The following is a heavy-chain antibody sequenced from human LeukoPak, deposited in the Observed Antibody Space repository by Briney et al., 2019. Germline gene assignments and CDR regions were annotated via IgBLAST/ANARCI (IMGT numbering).Heavy chain of an antibody. CDR3: ARVDDGDYGYAFDI. CDR1: GGSISSGDYY. D-gene: IGHD4-17*01. V-gene: IGHV4-30-4*08. CDR2: IYYSGSA. J-gene: IGHJ3*02. Sequence: SETLSLTCTVSGGSISSGDYYWSWIRQPPGKGLEWIGYIYYSGSAYYNPSLESRVTISVDTSKNQFSLKLSSVTAADTAVYYCARVDDGDYGYAFDIWGQGTMVTVSS.